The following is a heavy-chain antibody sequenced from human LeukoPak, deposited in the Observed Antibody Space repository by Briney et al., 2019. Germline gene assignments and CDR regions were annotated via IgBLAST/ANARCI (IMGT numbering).Heavy chain of an antibody. J-gene: IGHJ4*02. Sequence: ASVKVSCKASGYTFTGYYMHWVRQAPGQGLEWMGWINPNSGGTNYAQKFQGWVTMTRDTSISTAYMELSRLRSDDTAVYYCARGLYDILTGEYYFDYWGQGTLVTVSS. D-gene: IGHD3-9*01. CDR2: INPNSGGT. CDR1: GYTFTGYY. CDR3: ARGLYDILTGEYYFDY. V-gene: IGHV1-2*04.